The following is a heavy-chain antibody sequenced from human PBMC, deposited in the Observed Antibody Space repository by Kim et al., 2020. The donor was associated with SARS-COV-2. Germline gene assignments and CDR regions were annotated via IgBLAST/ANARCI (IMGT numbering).Heavy chain of an antibody. CDR1: GFSFGRSW. CDR3: ATSGGDI. V-gene: IGHV3-7*01. Sequence: GGSLRLSCVASGFSFGRSWMSWVRQAPGKGLEWVAKINEDGTDKYYVDSVKGRFTIYRVNAKNSLYLQMSSLRAEDGAVYRCATSGGDIWGQGVLVTVSS. CDR2: INEDGTDK. D-gene: IGHD3-10*01. J-gene: IGHJ4*02.